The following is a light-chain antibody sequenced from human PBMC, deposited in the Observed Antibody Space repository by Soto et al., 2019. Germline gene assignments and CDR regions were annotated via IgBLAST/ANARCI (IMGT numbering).Light chain of an antibody. CDR3: QQYADSSPT. Sequence: EIVLTQSPATLSLSPGERATLSCRASQSVSSYLAWYQQKPGQAPRLLIYDASNRATGIPARFSGSGSGTDFTLTISRLEPDDFAIYYCQQYADSSPTFGGGTKVDI. J-gene: IGKJ4*01. V-gene: IGKV3-11*01. CDR1: QSVSSY. CDR2: DAS.